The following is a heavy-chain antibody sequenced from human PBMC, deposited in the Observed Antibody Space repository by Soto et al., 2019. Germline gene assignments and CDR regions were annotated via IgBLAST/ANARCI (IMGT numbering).Heavy chain of an antibody. V-gene: IGHV4-30-4*01. CDR1: GGSIRGGGYC. CDR3: ARVDSSGYQPFDY. CDR2: IYYSGST. D-gene: IGHD3-22*01. J-gene: IGHJ4*02. Sequence: SETLSLTCTVSGGSIRGGGYCWSWIRQPPGKGLEWIGYIYYSGSTYYNPSLKSRVTISVDTSKNQFSLKLSSVTAADKAVYYCARVDSSGYQPFDYWGQGTLVTVSS.